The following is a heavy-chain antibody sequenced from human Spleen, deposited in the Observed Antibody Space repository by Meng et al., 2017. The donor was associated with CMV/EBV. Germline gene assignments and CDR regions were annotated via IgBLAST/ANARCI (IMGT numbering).Heavy chain of an antibody. Sequence: SETLSLTCTVSGGSISSYYWSWIRQPPGKGLEWIGSIYYSGSTYYNPSLKSRVTISVDTSKNQFSLKLSSVTAADTAVYYCASTTVGYCSSTSCYTRWFDPWGQGTLVTVSS. V-gene: IGHV4-39*07. D-gene: IGHD2-2*02. CDR2: IYYSGST. J-gene: IGHJ5*02. CDR1: GGSISSYY. CDR3: ASTTVGYCSSTSCYTRWFDP.